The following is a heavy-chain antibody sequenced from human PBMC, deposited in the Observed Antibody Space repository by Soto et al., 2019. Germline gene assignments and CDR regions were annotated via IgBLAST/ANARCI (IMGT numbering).Heavy chain of an antibody. V-gene: IGHV4-61*01. Sequence: HSATLSLAWTLSGASISSFRYFWSWIRQPPGKGLEWIGYVYHTGRTSYNPSLKSRVSISMDTSKNQFSLNLDSVTAADTAVYFCARDFAYFDSWGRGTLVTVSS. J-gene: IGHJ4*02. CDR1: GASISSFRYF. CDR2: VYHTGRT. CDR3: ARDFAYFDS. D-gene: IGHD3-3*01.